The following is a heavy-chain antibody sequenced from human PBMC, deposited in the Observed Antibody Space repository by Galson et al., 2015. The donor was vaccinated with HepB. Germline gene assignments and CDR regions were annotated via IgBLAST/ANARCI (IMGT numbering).Heavy chain of an antibody. V-gene: IGHV3-30*04. CDR1: GFTFSSYA. D-gene: IGHD2/OR15-2a*01. CDR3: ARDYFPFLRGKGAADY. CDR2: ISYDGSNK. J-gene: IGHJ4*02. Sequence: SLRLSCAASGFTFSSYAMHWVRQAPGKGLEWVAVISYDGSNKYYADSVKGRFTISRDNSKNTLYLQMNSLRAEDTAVYYCARDYFPFLRGKGAADYWGQGTLVTVSS.